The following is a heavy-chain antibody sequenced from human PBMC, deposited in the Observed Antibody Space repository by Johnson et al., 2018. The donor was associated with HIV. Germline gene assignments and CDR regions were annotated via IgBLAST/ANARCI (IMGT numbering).Heavy chain of an antibody. CDR3: ASLSSSLFGAFDI. CDR2: IWYDGSNK. D-gene: IGHD6-13*01. CDR1: GFNFSSYG. J-gene: IGHJ3*02. V-gene: IGHV3-30*19. Sequence: QVQLVESGGGLVQPGGSLRLSCAASGFNFSSYGMHWVRQAPGKGLEWVAVIWYDGSNKYYADSVKGRFTISRDNSKNTLYLQMNSLRAEDTAVYYCASLSSSLFGAFDIWGQGTMVTVSS.